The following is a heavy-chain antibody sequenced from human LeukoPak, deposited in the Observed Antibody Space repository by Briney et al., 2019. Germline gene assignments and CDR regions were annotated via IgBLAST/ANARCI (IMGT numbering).Heavy chain of an antibody. CDR3: ARLRRSRGDY. CDR2: INHSGST. Sequence: SETLSLTCTVSGGSISSYYWSWIRQPPGKGLEWIGEINHSGSTNYNPSLKSRVTISVDTSKNQFSLKLSSVTAADTAVYYCARLRRSRGDYWGQGTLVTVSS. J-gene: IGHJ4*02. D-gene: IGHD3-10*01. V-gene: IGHV4-34*01. CDR1: GGSISSYY.